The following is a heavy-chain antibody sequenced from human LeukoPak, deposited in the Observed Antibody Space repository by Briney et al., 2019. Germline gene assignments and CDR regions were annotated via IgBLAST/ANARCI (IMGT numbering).Heavy chain of an antibody. D-gene: IGHD6-13*01. V-gene: IGHV1-2*02. CDR3: ARLAGTAAAGPEDWFDP. Sequence: ASVKVSCKASGYTFTGYYMHWVRQPPGQGLEWMGWINPNSGGTNYAQKFQGRVTMTRDTSISTAYMELSRLRSDDTAVYYCARLAGTAAAGPEDWFDPWGQGTLVTVSS. CDR1: GYTFTGYY. J-gene: IGHJ5*02. CDR2: INPNSGGT.